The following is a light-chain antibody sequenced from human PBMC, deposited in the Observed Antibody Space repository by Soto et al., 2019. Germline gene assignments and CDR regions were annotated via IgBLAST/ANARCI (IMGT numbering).Light chain of an antibody. CDR1: SSNIGDNY. V-gene: IGLV1-47*02. CDR3: AAWDDRLGGHVV. J-gene: IGLJ2*01. Sequence: QSVLTQPPSASGTPGQRVPISCSGSSSNIGDNYIFCYQRLPGPAPELLIYSNNQRPSGVPDRVSGSKSGTSASLAISGLRSEDEAFVYCAAWDDRLGGHVVFGGGTKLTVL. CDR2: SNN.